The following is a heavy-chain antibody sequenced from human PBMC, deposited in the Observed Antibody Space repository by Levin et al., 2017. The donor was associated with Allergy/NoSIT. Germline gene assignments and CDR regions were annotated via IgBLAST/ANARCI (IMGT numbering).Heavy chain of an antibody. CDR3: ARVTDSSGYYYYYYGMDV. CDR1: GFTFSSYW. CDR2: INSDGSST. J-gene: IGHJ6*02. V-gene: IGHV3-74*01. D-gene: IGHD3-22*01. Sequence: PGGSLRLSCAASGFTFSSYWMHWVRQAPGKGLVWVSRINSDGSSTSYADSVKGRFTISRDNAKNTLYLQMNSLRAEDTAVYYCARVTDSSGYYYYYYGMDVWGQGTTVTVSS.